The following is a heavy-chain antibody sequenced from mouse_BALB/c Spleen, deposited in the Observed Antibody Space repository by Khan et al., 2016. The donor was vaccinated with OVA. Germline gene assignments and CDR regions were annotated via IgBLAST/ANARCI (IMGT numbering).Heavy chain of an antibody. V-gene: IGHV1S135*01. CDR1: GYSFTSYY. J-gene: IGHJ3*01. Sequence: VQLQQSGPELMKPGASVKISCKASGYSFTSYYIHWVIQSHGKSPEWIGYIDPFSGGTTYNQKFKDKATLTADKSSSTAYIHLSNLTSEDSAVYYCTRHGYVAWFTYWGQGTLVTVSA. D-gene: IGHD2-2*01. CDR3: TRHGYVAWFTY. CDR2: IDPFSGGT.